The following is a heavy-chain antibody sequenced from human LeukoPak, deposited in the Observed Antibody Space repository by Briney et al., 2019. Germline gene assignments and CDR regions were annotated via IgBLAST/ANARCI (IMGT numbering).Heavy chain of an antibody. CDR3: ASQRSLYYDFWTDLNWFDP. CDR2: IIPIFGTA. J-gene: IGHJ5*02. V-gene: IGHV1-69*13. Sequence: SVKVSCKASGGTFSSYAISWVRQAPGQGLEWMGGIIPIFGTANYAQKFQGRGTITADESTSTAYMELSSLRSEDTAVYYCASQRSLYYDFWTDLNWFDPWGQGTLVTVSS. D-gene: IGHD3-3*01. CDR1: GGTFSSYA.